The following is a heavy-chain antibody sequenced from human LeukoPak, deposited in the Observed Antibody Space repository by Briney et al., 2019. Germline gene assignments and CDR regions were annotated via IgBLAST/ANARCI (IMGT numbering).Heavy chain of an antibody. CDR3: ARSQLTLDYYDSSGYYPYYFDY. Sequence: SETLSLTCTVSGGSISSYYWGWIRQPPGKGLEWIGSIYYSGSTYYNPSLKSRVTISVDTSKNQFSLKLSSVTAADTAVYYCARSQLTLDYYDSSGYYPYYFDYWGQGTLVTVSS. CDR2: IYYSGST. D-gene: IGHD3-22*01. CDR1: GGSISSYY. V-gene: IGHV4-39*07. J-gene: IGHJ4*02.